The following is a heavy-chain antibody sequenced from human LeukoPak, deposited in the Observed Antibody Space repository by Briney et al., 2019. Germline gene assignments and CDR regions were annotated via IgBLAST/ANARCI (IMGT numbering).Heavy chain of an antibody. Sequence: GGSLRLSCAASGFTFSSYAMHWVRQAPGKGLEWVAAISYDGSSKYYADSVKGRFISSRDNSKNTLYLQMNSLRAEDTAVYYCARDSKVVVAAATLTYWGQGTLVTVSS. J-gene: IGHJ4*02. CDR3: ARDSKVVVAAATLTY. CDR1: GFTFSSYA. V-gene: IGHV3-30-3*01. CDR2: ISYDGSSK. D-gene: IGHD2-15*01.